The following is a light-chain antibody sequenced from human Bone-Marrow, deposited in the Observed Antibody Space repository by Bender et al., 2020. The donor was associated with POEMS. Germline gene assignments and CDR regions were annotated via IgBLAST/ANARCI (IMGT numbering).Light chain of an antibody. Sequence: QSALTQPPSASGSPGQSVAISCTGTSSDVGGFNSVSWYQHHPGNAPKLIIYDVSNRPSGVSNRFSGSKSGNTASLTISGLQADDEADYYCSSYTNNNVLFGGGTKLTVL. CDR3: SSYTNNNVL. J-gene: IGLJ2*01. CDR1: SSDVGGFNS. V-gene: IGLV2-14*03. CDR2: DVS.